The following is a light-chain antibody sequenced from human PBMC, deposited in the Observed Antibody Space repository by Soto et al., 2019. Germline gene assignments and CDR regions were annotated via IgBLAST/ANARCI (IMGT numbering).Light chain of an antibody. V-gene: IGLV2-14*01. CDR1: SSDVGGYNY. J-gene: IGLJ1*01. CDR3: SSYTSSSTYV. CDR2: EVS. Sequence: QSALTQPASVSGSPGQSITISCTGTSSDVGGYNYVYWYQQHPGKAPKPMIYEVSNRPSGVSNRFSGSKSGNTASLTISGLQAEDEADYYCSSYTSSSTYVFGTGTKLTVL.